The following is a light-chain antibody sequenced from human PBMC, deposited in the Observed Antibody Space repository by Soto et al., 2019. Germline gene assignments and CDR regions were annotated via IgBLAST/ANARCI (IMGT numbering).Light chain of an antibody. V-gene: IGLV2-14*01. J-gene: IGLJ1*01. CDR1: RSDVGGYSY. Sequence: QSALTQPASVSGSPGQSIAISCTGTRSDVGGYSYVSWYQQQPGKAPKLVISDVSNRPSGVSDRFSGSESGNTASLTISGLQTEDEADYYCASYTTSSTYFFGTGTKVTVL. CDR2: DVS. CDR3: ASYTTSSTYF.